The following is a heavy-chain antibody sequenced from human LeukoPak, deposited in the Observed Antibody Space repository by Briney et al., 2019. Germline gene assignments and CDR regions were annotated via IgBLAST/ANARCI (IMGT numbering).Heavy chain of an antibody. Sequence: SETLSLTCSVSGGSISSDYWSWIRQPPGKGLEWIGYIYYRGNTYFYPSLKSRVTISLDTSKNRFSLNLHSVTAADTALYFCARELGSGWPPTYYNGIDVWGQGTTVTVSS. CDR3: ARELGSGWPPTYYNGIDV. CDR1: GGSISSDY. V-gene: IGHV4-59*12. D-gene: IGHD6-19*01. J-gene: IGHJ6*02. CDR2: IYYRGNT.